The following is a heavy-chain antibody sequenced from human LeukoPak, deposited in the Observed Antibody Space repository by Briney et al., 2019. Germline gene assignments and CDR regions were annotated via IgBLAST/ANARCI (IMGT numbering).Heavy chain of an antibody. CDR3: ARDSTTTVTIFDY. Sequence: SQTLSLTCTVSGGSISSGSYYWSWIRQPAGKGLEWIGRIYTSGSTNYNPSLKSRVTISVDTSKNQFSLKLNSVTAADTAVYYCARDSTTTVTIFDYWGQGTLVTVSS. D-gene: IGHD4-17*01. J-gene: IGHJ4*02. CDR2: IYTSGST. V-gene: IGHV4-61*02. CDR1: GGSISSGSYY.